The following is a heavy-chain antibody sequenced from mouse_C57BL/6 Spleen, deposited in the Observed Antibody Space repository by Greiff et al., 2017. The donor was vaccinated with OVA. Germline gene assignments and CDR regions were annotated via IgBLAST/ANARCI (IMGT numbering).Heavy chain of an antibody. D-gene: IGHD4-1*02. CDR2: IDPSDSYT. V-gene: IGHV1-69*01. CDR3: ARIPQRGQYYFDY. Sequence: QVQLKQPGAELVKPGASVKVSCKASGYTFTSYWMHWVKQRPGQGLEWIGEIDPSDSYTNYNQKFKGKSTLTVDKSSSTAYMQSSSLTSEDSAVYYCARIPQRGQYYFDYWGQGTTLTVSS. CDR1: GYTFTSYW. J-gene: IGHJ2*01.